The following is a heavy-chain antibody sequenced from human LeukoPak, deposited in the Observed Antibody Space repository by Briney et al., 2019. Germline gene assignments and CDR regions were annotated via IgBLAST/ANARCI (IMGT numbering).Heavy chain of an antibody. CDR2: INTDGSST. D-gene: IGHD4-17*01. CDR3: ARGLLNEYGDFHDALDL. CDR1: GFTFSSYG. V-gene: IGHV3-74*01. Sequence: PGRSLRLSCAASGFTFSSYGMHWVRQAPGKGLVWVSRINTDGSSTSYADSVKGRFTISRDNAKNSLYLQMNSLRPEDTALYYCARGLLNEYGDFHDALDLWGQGTLVTVSS. J-gene: IGHJ3*01.